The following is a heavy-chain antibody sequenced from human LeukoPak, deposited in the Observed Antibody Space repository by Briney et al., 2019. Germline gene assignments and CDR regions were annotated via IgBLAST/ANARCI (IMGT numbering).Heavy chain of an antibody. J-gene: IGHJ4*02. CDR3: ARVRNYDFWRGYYTGYLYY. V-gene: IGHV1-46*01. Sequence: ASVKVSCKASGYTFTSYYMHWVRQAPGQGLEWMGIINPSGGSTSYAQKFQGRVTMTRDMSTSTVYMELSSLRSEDTAVYYCARVRNYDFWRGYYTGYLYYWAQGPRVTVS. CDR1: GYTFTSYY. CDR2: INPSGGST. D-gene: IGHD3-3*01.